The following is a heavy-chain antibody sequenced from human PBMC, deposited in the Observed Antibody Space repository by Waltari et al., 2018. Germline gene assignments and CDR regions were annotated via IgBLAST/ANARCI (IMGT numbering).Heavy chain of an antibody. J-gene: IGHJ6*03. Sequence: EVQVVESGGGLVQPGGSLRLCGDASGFSFRSYGMNWVRQAPGKGMEWISYISNSGSSMYYADSVKGRFTISRDNAKNSLYLEMNSLRAEDTAVYYCARPSTEYYYYYYYMDVWGKGTTVTVS. V-gene: IGHV3-48*03. CDR3: ARPSTEYYYYYYYMDV. CDR2: ISNSGSSM. CDR1: GFSFRSYG.